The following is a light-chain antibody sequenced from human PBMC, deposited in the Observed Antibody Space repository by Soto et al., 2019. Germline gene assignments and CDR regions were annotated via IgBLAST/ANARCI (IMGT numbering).Light chain of an antibody. Sequence: QSALTQPASVSGSPGQSITISCTGTNSDVGGYNFVSWYQQHPGKAPKLMIYDVINRPSGVSNRFSGSKSGNTASLNISGLQAEEEADYYCSSYTSSSIPYVFGIGTKVTVL. J-gene: IGLJ1*01. CDR3: SSYTSSSIPYV. V-gene: IGLV2-14*01. CDR2: DVI. CDR1: NSDVGGYNF.